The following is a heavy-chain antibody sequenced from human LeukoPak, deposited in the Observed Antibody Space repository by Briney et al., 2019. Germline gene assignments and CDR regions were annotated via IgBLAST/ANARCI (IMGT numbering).Heavy chain of an antibody. Sequence: SETLSLTCTLSGGSISTYYWSWIRQPPGKGLEWIWYTYHSGSTNYNPSLKSRVTISVDTSKNQFSLKLSSVTAADTAVYYCARGGGYASPIGYWGQGALVTVSS. CDR2: TYHSGST. D-gene: IGHD5-12*01. J-gene: IGHJ4*02. CDR1: GGSISTYY. V-gene: IGHV4-59*01. CDR3: ARGGGYASPIGY.